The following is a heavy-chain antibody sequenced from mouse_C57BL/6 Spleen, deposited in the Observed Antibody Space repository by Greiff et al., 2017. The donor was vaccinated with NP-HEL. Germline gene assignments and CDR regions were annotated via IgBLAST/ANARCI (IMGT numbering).Heavy chain of an antibody. CDR3: ARHEGDYDYEDCAMDY. CDR1: GYTFTEYT. J-gene: IGHJ4*01. Sequence: QVQLQQSGAELVKPGASVKLSCKASGYTFTEYTIHWVKQRPGQGLEWIGWFYPGSGSTKYNEKFKDKATLTADKSSSTVYMELSRLTSEDSAVYFCARHEGDYDYEDCAMDYWGQGTSVTVSS. D-gene: IGHD2-4*01. CDR2: FYPGSGST. V-gene: IGHV1-62-2*01.